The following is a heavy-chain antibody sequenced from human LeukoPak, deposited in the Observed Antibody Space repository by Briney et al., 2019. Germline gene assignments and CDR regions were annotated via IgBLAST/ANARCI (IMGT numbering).Heavy chain of an antibody. V-gene: IGHV3-21*01. D-gene: IGHD5-24*01. Sequence: GGSLRLSCAASGFTFSSYSMNWVRQAPGKGLEWVSSISSSSSYIYYADSVKGRFTISRDNAKNSLYLQTNSLRAEDTAVYYCARGRDGRYFDYWGQGTLVTVSS. CDR2: ISSSSSYI. CDR3: ARGRDGRYFDY. CDR1: GFTFSSYS. J-gene: IGHJ4*02.